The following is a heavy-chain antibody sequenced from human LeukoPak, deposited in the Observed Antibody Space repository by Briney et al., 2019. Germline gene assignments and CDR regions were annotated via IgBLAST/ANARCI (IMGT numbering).Heavy chain of an antibody. CDR3: ARDSMAVAGNDYYYYMDV. Sequence: SVKVSCKASGGTFSSYAISWVRQAPGQGLEWMGGIIPIFGTANYAQKFQGRVTMTTDTSTSTAYMELRSLRSDDTAVYYCARDSMAVAGNDYYYYMDVWGKGTTVTVSS. D-gene: IGHD6-19*01. CDR1: GGTFSSYA. V-gene: IGHV1-69*05. CDR2: IIPIFGTA. J-gene: IGHJ6*03.